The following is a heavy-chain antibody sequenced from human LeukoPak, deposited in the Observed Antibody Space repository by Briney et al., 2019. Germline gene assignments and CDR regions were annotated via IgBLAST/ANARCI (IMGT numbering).Heavy chain of an antibody. CDR2: ISGSGSGSST. D-gene: IGHD3-22*01. CDR1: GFTFSSSA. V-gene: IGHV3-23*01. CDR3: AKSEYYDSSGYYEGALYY. Sequence: GGSLRLSCAASGFTFSSSAMSWVRQAPGKGLEWVSTISGSGSGSSTYYADSVKGRFTISRDNSKNTLYLQMNSLRAEDTAVYYCAKSEYYDSSGYYEGALYYWGQGTLVTVSS. J-gene: IGHJ4*02.